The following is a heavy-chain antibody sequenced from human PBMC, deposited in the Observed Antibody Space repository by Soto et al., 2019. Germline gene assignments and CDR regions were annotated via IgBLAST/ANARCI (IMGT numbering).Heavy chain of an antibody. CDR1: GYTFTHFY. Sequence: QVHLEQSGAEVKKPGDSVKVSCKASGYTFTHFYITWVRQAPGQGLEWMGAISPHNFNTNFAQKFQGRVTLNTDTSTNTGYLEPRIMKSADTAVYYWASDEGADDSLTAYYKAPDFDYWGQGVLFTVS. D-gene: IGHD3-9*01. CDR3: ASDEGADDSLTAYYKAPDFDY. CDR2: ISPHNFNT. V-gene: IGHV1-18*01. J-gene: IGHJ4*02.